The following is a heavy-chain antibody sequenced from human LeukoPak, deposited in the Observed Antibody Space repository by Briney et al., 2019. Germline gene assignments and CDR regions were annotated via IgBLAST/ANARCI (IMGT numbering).Heavy chain of an antibody. D-gene: IGHD5-24*01. CDR2: ISHDASET. J-gene: IGHJ4*02. V-gene: IGHV3-30*04. CDR3: ARAQRDGYNQIDY. CDR1: EFTFSAYP. Sequence: GRSLRLSCAASEFTFSAYPMHWLRQRPGKGLESLAVISHDASETYYANSVEGRFTISRDNSKDTLYLQMTSLRGEDTAVYYCARAQRDGYNQIDYWGQGTLVVVSS.